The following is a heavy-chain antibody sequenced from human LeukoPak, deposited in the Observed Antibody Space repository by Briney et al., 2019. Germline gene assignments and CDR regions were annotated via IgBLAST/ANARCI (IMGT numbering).Heavy chain of an antibody. J-gene: IGHJ4*02. Sequence: GGSLRLSCVASGFTFNTYWMHWARQAPGKGLVWVSRIKDDGSSINYADSVKDRFTISRDNAKNALYLQVNSLRVEDTAVYYCGRDGGFTKIDYWGQGTLVTVSS. D-gene: IGHD2-15*01. CDR2: IKDDGSSI. CDR1: GFTFNTYW. CDR3: GRDGGFTKIDY. V-gene: IGHV3-74*01.